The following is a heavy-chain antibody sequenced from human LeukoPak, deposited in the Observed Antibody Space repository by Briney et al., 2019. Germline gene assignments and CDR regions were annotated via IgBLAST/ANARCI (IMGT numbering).Heavy chain of an antibody. Sequence: LSLTCTVSGGSISSGGYYWSWIRQHPGKGLEWIGYIYYSGSTYYNPSLKSRVTISVDTSKNQFSLKLSSVTAADTAVYYCARLAAAAPQGFDPWGQGTLSPSPQ. CDR2: IYYSGST. CDR3: ARLAAAAPQGFDP. CDR1: GGSISSGGYY. V-gene: IGHV4-31*03. J-gene: IGHJ5*02. D-gene: IGHD6-13*01.